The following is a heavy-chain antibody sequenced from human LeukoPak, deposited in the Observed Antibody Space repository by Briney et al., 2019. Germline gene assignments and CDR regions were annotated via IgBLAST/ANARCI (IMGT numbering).Heavy chain of an antibody. Sequence: GGSLRLSCAASGFTFDDYGMSWVRQAPGKGLEWVSGITGTGGNTYYADSVKGRFTISRDNSKNTLYLQMNSLRADDTAVYYCAKRRHDYGDYYQMDVWGKGTTVTVSS. CDR1: GFTFDDYG. CDR2: ITGTGGNT. D-gene: IGHD4-17*01. V-gene: IGHV3-23*01. J-gene: IGHJ6*03. CDR3: AKRRHDYGDYYQMDV.